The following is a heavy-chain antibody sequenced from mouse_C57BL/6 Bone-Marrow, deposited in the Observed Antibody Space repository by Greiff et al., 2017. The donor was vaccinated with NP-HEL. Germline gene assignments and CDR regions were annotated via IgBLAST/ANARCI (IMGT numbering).Heavy chain of an antibody. CDR1: GYTFTDYE. J-gene: IGHJ3*01. CDR2: IDPETGGT. V-gene: IGHV1-15*01. Sequence: QVQLQQSGAELVRPGASVTLSCKASGYTFTDYEMHWVKQTPVHGLEWIGAIDPETGGTAYNQKFKGKAILTADKSSSTAYMELRSLTSEDSAVYYCTRYLYYYGSSYGFAYGGQGTLVTVSA. CDR3: TRYLYYYGSSYGFAY. D-gene: IGHD1-1*01.